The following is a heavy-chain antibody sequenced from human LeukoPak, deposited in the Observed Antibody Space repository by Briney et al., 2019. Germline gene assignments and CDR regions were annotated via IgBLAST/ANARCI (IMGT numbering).Heavy chain of an antibody. CDR2: MYYSGST. CDR1: GGSISSSGYY. Sequence: KASETLSLTCTVSGGSISSSGYYWGWIRQPPGKGLEWIGSMYYSGSTYHNPSLKSRVTISVDTSKNQFSLKLSSVTAADTAVYYCARGVYYYDSENAFDIWGQGTMVTVSS. D-gene: IGHD3-22*01. CDR3: ARGVYYYDSENAFDI. V-gene: IGHV4-39*07. J-gene: IGHJ3*02.